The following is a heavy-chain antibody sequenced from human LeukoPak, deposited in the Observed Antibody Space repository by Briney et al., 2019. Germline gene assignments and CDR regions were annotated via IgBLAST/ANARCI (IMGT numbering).Heavy chain of an antibody. D-gene: IGHD6-13*01. CDR2: INPNSGGT. J-gene: IGHJ4*02. V-gene: IGHV1-2*02. CDR1: GYTFTGYY. CDR3: ARDERGSSSSFDY. Sequence: ASVKVSCKASGYTFTGYYMHWVRQAPGQGLEWMGWINPNSGGTNYAQKFQGRVTMTRDTSISTVYMELSRLRSDDTAVYYCARDERGSSSSFDYWGQGTLVTVSS.